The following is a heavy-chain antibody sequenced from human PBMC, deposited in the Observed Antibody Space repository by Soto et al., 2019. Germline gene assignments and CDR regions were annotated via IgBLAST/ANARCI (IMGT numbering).Heavy chain of an antibody. CDR3: ARPDFGDYWYFDL. V-gene: IGHV1-69*08. J-gene: IGHJ2*01. D-gene: IGHD4-17*01. CDR2: IIPALGTI. CDR1: GGPFSSHT. Sequence: QAQLVQSGAEVKKPGSSVKVSCKAFGGPFSSHTFSWVRQAPEQGLEWMGRIIPALGTITYAQKFQGRVTITADESVTTVYMELNSLRTEDTAVYYCARPDFGDYWYFDLWGRGTLVTVSS.